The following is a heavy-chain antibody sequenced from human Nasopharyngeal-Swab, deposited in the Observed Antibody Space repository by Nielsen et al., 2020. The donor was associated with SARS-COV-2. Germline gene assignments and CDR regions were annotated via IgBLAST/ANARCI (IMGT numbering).Heavy chain of an antibody. J-gene: IGHJ3*01. D-gene: IGHD6-25*01. Sequence: GEPLKISCAASGFTFSSYSMNWVRQAPGKGLELVSYISSSSSTIYYVDPVKGRYTISRDNAKTSLYLQMNSQRAEGKAVYYCARDLAAADRGVAFDVWGQETIVTVSS. CDR3: ARDLAAADRGVAFDV. CDR2: ISSSSSTI. V-gene: IGHV3-48*04. CDR1: GFTFSSYS.